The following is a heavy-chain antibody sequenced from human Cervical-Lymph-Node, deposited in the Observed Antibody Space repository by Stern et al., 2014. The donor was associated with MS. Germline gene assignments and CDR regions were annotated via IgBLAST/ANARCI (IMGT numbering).Heavy chain of an antibody. CDR3: ARHQAGIAAN. Sequence: VQLVQSGAEVKRPESSGKVSCKASGGSLSTLDISWVRQAPGQGLEWVGEIMPLFGTANYAQKFKGRLTITADESTSTVYMELSSLKSEDTAIYFCARHQAGIAANWGQGTLVTVTS. D-gene: IGHD6-13*01. J-gene: IGHJ4*02. V-gene: IGHV1-69*19. CDR1: GGSLSTLD. CDR2: IMPLFGTA.